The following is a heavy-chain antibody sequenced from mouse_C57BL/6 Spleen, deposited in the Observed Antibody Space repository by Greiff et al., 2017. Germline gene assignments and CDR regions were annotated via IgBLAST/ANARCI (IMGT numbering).Heavy chain of an antibody. D-gene: IGHD2-3*01. CDR3: ARSLYDGYYYYAMDY. Sequence: QVQLKQPGAELVKPGASVKLSCKASGYTFTSYWMPWVKQRPGQGLEWIGMIHPNSGSTNYNEKFKSKATLTVDKSSSTAYMQLSSLTSEDSAVYYCARSLYDGYYYYAMDYWGQGTSVTVSS. CDR1: GYTFTSYW. CDR2: IHPNSGST. J-gene: IGHJ4*01. V-gene: IGHV1-64*01.